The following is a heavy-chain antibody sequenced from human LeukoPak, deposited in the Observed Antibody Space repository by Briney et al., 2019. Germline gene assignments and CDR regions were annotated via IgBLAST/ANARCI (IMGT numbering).Heavy chain of an antibody. CDR1: GDRVSINSAA. V-gene: IGHV6-1*01. J-gene: IGHJ6*02. CDR3: ARDLYGDYTNYYYYGMDV. CDR2: TYYRSKWYN. D-gene: IGHD4-17*01. Sequence: SQTLSLTCAISGDRVSINSAAWNWIRQSPSRGLEWLGRTYYRSKWYNDYAVSVKSRITINPDTSKNQFSLQLNSVTPEDTAVYYCARDLYGDYTNYYYYGMDVWGQGTTVTVSS.